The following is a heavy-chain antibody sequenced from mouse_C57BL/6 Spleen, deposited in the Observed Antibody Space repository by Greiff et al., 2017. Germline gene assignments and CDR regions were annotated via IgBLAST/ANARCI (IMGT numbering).Heavy chain of an antibody. D-gene: IGHD3-2*02. CDR2: IWWDDDK. V-gene: IGHV8-8*01. CDR1: GFSLSTFGMG. J-gene: IGHJ4*01. Sequence: QVTLKEPGPGILQPSQTLSLTCSFSGFSLSTFGMGVGWIRQPSGKGLVWLAHIWWDDDKYYNPALKSRLTISKATSKNQVFLKIANVDAADTATYYGAHIDSSGHYYAMGYWGQGASVTVSS. CDR3: AHIDSSGHYYAMGY.